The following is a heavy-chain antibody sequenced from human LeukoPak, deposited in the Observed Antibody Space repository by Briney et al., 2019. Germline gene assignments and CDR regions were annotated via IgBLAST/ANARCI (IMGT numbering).Heavy chain of an antibody. CDR1: GYTFTGYY. J-gene: IGHJ3*02. D-gene: IGHD6-19*01. V-gene: IGHV1-2*02. CDR2: INPNSGGT. Sequence: ASVKVSCKASGYTFTGYYMHWVRQAPGQGLEWMGWINPNSGGTNYAQKSQGRVTMTRDTSISTAYMELSRLRSDDTAVYYCARDLERSSGRYNDAFDIWGQGTMVTVSS. CDR3: ARDLERSSGRYNDAFDI.